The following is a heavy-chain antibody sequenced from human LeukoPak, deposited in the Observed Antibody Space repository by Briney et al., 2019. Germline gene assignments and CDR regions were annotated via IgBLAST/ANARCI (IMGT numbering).Heavy chain of an antibody. V-gene: IGHV3-7*01. CDR1: GFTFSSYW. Sequence: GGSLRLSCAASGFTFSSYWMSWVRQAPGKGLEWVANIKQDGSEKYYVDSVKGRFTISRDNAKNSLYLQMNSLRAEDTAVYYCAREPVRGVILRRHRYFDYWGQGTLVTVSS. CDR2: IKQDGSEK. D-gene: IGHD3-10*01. J-gene: IGHJ4*02. CDR3: AREPVRGVILRRHRYFDY.